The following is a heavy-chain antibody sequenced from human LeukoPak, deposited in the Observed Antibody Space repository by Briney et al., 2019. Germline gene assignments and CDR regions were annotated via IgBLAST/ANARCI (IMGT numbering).Heavy chain of an antibody. CDR3: ARGYYDSSVYYLDCYFDL. D-gene: IGHD3-22*01. CDR1: GYTFTSYD. V-gene: IGHV1-8*01. J-gene: IGHJ2*01. CDR2: MNPNSGNT. Sequence: ASVKVSCKASGYTFTSYDINWVRQATGQGLEWMGWMNPNSGNTGYAQKFQGRVTMTRNTSISTAYMELSSLRSEDTAVYYCARGYYDSSVYYLDCYFDLGGRATLVTVSS.